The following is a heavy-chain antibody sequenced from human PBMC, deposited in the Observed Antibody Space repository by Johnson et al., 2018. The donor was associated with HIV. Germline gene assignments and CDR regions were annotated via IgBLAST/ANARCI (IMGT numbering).Heavy chain of an antibody. D-gene: IGHD3-22*01. CDR1: GFTFSSYA. V-gene: IGHV3-30*04. Sequence: QVLLVESGGGVVQPGRSLRLSCAASGFTFSSYAMHWVRQAPGKGLEWVAVISYDGSNKYYADSVKGRFTISRDNSKNTLYLQMNSLRDGDTAVYYCARGRDSSGFNDAFDIWGQGTMVTVSS. CDR2: ISYDGSNK. CDR3: ARGRDSSGFNDAFDI. J-gene: IGHJ3*02.